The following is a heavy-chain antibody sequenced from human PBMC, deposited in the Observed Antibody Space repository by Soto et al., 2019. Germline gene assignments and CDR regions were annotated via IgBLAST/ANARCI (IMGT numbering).Heavy chain of an antibody. V-gene: IGHV4-31*03. D-gene: IGHD5-18*01. CDR3: ASRPRGGGSEMDTASSTEN. CDR1: GGSISSGGYY. Sequence: SETLSLTCTVSGGSISSGGYYWSWIRQHPGKGLEWIGYIYYSGSTYYNPSLKSRVTISVDTSKNQFSLKLSSVTAADTAVYYCASRPRGGGSEMDTASSTENWGQGTLVTVSS. CDR2: IYYSGST. J-gene: IGHJ4*02.